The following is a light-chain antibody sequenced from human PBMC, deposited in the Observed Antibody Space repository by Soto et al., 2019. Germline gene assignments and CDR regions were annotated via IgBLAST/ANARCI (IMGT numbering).Light chain of an antibody. CDR1: SSDVGGYNY. CDR3: SSYTITSMV. CDR2: EVS. J-gene: IGLJ2*01. Sequence: QSGLTQPASVSGSPGQSITISCTGTSSDVGGYNYVSWYQQHPGKAPKLIIYEVSNRPSGVSNRFSGSKSANTASLTISGLQAEDEADYYCSSYTITSMVFGGGTKLTVL. V-gene: IGLV2-14*01.